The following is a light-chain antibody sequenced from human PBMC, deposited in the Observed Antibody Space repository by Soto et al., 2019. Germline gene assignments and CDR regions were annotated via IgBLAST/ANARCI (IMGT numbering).Light chain of an antibody. CDR1: QTISNW. J-gene: IGKJ2*01. V-gene: IGKV1-5*01. CDR3: QQSYSTPYT. CDR2: DAS. Sequence: DIQMTQSPSTLSASVGDRVTITCRASQTISNWLAWYQQKPGKAPTLLIYDASTLERGVPSRFSGTGSGTEFTLSIDSLQPDDFATYYCQQSYSTPYTFGQGTKLEIK.